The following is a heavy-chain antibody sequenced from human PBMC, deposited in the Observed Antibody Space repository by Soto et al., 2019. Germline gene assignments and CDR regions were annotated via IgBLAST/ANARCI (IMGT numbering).Heavy chain of an antibody. Sequence: GGSLRLSCAASGFTFSDYYMSWIRQAPGKGLEWVSYISSSSSYTNYADSVKGRFTISRDNAKNSLYLQMNSLRAEDTAMYYCAREPLRAVAGPRFDYWGQGTLVTVSS. J-gene: IGHJ4*02. D-gene: IGHD6-19*01. CDR1: GFTFSDYY. CDR3: AREPLRAVAGPRFDY. CDR2: ISSSSSYT. V-gene: IGHV3-11*06.